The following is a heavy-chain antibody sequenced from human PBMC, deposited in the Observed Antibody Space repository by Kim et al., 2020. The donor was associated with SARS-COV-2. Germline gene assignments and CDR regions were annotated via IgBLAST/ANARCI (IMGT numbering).Heavy chain of an antibody. V-gene: IGHV4-61*07. J-gene: IGHJ4*02. D-gene: IGHD3-9*01. CDR3: ARHYCDILTGYYPYCFDY. Sequence: KSRVPISVDTSKTQFSLKLSSVTAADTAVYYCARHYCDILTGYYPYCFDYWGQGTLVTISS.